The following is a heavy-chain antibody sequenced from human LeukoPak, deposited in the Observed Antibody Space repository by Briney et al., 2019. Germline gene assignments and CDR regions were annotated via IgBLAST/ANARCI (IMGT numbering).Heavy chain of an antibody. J-gene: IGHJ4*02. CDR1: GFTFSSYG. Sequence: PGGSLRLSCAAPGFTFSSYGMHWVRQAPGKGLEWVAVLSYDGSNKYYADSVKGRFTISRDNSKNTLNLQMNSLRVEDTAVYYCAPEVGGYILFDYWGQGTLVTVSS. D-gene: IGHD5-12*01. CDR3: APEVGGYILFDY. CDR2: LSYDGSNK. V-gene: IGHV3-30*03.